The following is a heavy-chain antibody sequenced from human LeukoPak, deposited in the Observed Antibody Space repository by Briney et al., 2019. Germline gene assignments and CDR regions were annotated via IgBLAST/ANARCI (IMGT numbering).Heavy chain of an antibody. Sequence: SETLSLTCSVSGGSITNSYWSWIRQPPGKGLEWIGYIYHTGSTTYSPSYKSRVTISIDTSRNQISLKLTSVTAADTAVYYCARHVAVGETAWGQGTLVTVFS. CDR2: IYHTGST. J-gene: IGHJ5*02. CDR1: GGSITNSY. D-gene: IGHD1-26*01. CDR3: ARHVAVGETA. V-gene: IGHV4-59*08.